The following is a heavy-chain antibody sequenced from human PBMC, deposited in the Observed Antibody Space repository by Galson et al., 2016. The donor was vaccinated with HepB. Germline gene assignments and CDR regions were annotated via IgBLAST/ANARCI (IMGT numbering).Heavy chain of an antibody. CDR2: IYWNDEK. J-gene: IGHJ4*02. V-gene: IGHV2-5*01. Sequence: PALVKPPQTLTLTCTFSGFSLSTTKMGVGWIRQSPGKALEWLAVIYWNDEKHYSPSLKNRLTITKDTSKNQVVLTMTNIDPVDTATYYCAHRQQRLGQNDDNNYGFGSWGQGTLVTVSS. CDR3: AHRQQRLGQNDDNNYGFGS. CDR1: GFSLSTTKMG. D-gene: IGHD5-18*01.